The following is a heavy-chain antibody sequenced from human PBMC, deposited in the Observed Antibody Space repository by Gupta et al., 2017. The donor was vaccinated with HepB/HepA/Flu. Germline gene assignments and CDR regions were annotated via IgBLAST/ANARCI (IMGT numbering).Heavy chain of an antibody. J-gene: IGHJ6*03. D-gene: IGHD3-3*02. V-gene: IGHV3-23*01. CDR3: AKDLHFWSAMDV. CDR1: GFGFSGNA. CDR2: IGSDSKS. Sequence: EVQLLGSGGGLVQPGGSLRLSCAASGFGFSGNAMNWVRQAPGKGLEWVSGIGSDSKSHYADSVKGRFTISRDNSKNTLFLQMNSLRAEDTAVYYCAKDLHFWSAMDVWGKGTTVTVSS.